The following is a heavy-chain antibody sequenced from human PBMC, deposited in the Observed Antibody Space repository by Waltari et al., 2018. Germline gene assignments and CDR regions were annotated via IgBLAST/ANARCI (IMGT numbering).Heavy chain of an antibody. Sequence: QVQLQQWGAGLLKPSETLSRTCSVNGGSFNPYYWGWIRQPPGKGLEWIGEISHNGRTNENPFLKSRVAISVDTSKNHFSLKLNFLTAADTAVYYCARGEQLHLIRRNSFDTWGQGTLVTVSS. V-gene: IGHV4-34*01. D-gene: IGHD1-1*01. CDR3: ARGEQLHLIRRNSFDT. J-gene: IGHJ5*02. CDR2: ISHNGRT. CDR1: GGSFNPYY.